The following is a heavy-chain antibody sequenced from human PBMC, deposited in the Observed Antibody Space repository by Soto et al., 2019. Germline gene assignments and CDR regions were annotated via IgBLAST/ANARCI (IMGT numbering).Heavy chain of an antibody. Sequence: QVQLVQSGAEVKKPGASVKVSCKASGYTFSTYGFSWVRQAPGQGLEWMGWIGADNGDTNYAQNFQGRVTMTTDTSTTTSYMELRSLTSDATAVYFCERDWKGAEGFDPWGQGTLVTVSS. V-gene: IGHV1-18*01. CDR1: GYTFSTYG. CDR3: ERDWKGAEGFDP. D-gene: IGHD1-1*01. CDR2: IGADNGDT. J-gene: IGHJ5*02.